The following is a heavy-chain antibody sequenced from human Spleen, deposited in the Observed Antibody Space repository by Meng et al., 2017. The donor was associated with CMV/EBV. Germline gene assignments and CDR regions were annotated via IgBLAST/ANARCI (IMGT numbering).Heavy chain of an antibody. CDR2: IYYSGST. CDR1: SSY. Sequence: SSYGGWIGQPPGRGREWIGSIYYSGSTYYNLSLKSRVTISVDTSKNQFSLKLSSVTAADTTVYYCARQRVDLYTIFGVVNSVDWLDPWGQGTLVTVSS. V-gene: IGHV4-39*01. CDR3: ARQRVDLYTIFGVVNSVDWLDP. J-gene: IGHJ5*02. D-gene: IGHD3-3*01.